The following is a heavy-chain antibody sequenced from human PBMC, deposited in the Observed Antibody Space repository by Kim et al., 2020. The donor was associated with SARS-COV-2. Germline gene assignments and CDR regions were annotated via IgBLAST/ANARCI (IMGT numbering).Heavy chain of an antibody. D-gene: IGHD1-1*01. CDR3: ARDPGPEGTGY. Sequence: TSYAQKFPGRVTMTRDTSARTVYRELSSLRSEDTAVYYCARDPGPEGTGYWGQGTLVTVSS. V-gene: IGHV1-46*01. J-gene: IGHJ4*02. CDR2: T.